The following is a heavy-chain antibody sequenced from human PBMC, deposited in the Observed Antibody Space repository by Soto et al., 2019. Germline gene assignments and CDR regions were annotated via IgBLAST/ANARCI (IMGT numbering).Heavy chain of an antibody. Sequence: GESLKISCKGSGYSFTSYWISWVRQMPGKGLEWMGRIDPSDSDTNYSPSFQGHVTISADKSISTAYLQWSSLKASDTTMYYCVRGLGGLTMVEYGMDVWGQGTTVTVSS. CDR1: GYSFTSYW. J-gene: IGHJ6*02. D-gene: IGHD3-10*01. CDR3: VRGLGGLTMVEYGMDV. CDR2: IDPSDSDT. V-gene: IGHV5-10-1*01.